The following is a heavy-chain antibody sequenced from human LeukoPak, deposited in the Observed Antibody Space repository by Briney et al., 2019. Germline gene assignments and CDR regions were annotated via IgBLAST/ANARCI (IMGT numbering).Heavy chain of an antibody. J-gene: IGHJ4*02. V-gene: IGHV4-38-2*02. Sequence: PSETLSLTCTVSGYSISSGYYWGWIRQPPGKGLEWIGSIYHSGSTYYNPSLKSRVTISVDTSKNQFSLKLSSVTAADTAVYYCARAMVRHTATFDYWGQGTLVTVSS. CDR2: IYHSGST. D-gene: IGHD3-10*01. CDR3: ARAMVRHTATFDY. CDR1: GYSISSGYY.